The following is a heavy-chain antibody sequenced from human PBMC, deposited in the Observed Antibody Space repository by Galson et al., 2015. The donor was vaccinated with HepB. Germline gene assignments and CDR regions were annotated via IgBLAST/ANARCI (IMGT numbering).Heavy chain of an antibody. CDR3: ARGLWIAAAREYNWFDP. D-gene: IGHD6-13*01. V-gene: IGHV1-18*01. CDR1: GYTFTSYG. Sequence: SVKVSCKASGYTFTSYGISWVRQAPGQGLEWMGWISAYNGNTNYAQKLQGRVTMTTDTSTSTAYMELRSLRSDDTAVYYCARGLWIAAAREYNWFDPWGQGTLVTVSS. CDR2: ISAYNGNT. J-gene: IGHJ5*02.